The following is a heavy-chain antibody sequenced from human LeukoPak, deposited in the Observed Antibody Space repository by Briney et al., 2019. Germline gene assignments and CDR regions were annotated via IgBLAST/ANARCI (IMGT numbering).Heavy chain of an antibody. D-gene: IGHD2-2*01. CDR3: ARPEVDCSSTSCYGMDV. CDR1: GYTSTSYY. CDR2: IIPILGIA. Sequence: SVKVSCKASGYTSTSYYMHWVRQAPGQGLEWMGRIIPILGIANYAQKFQGRVTITADKSTSTAYMELSSLRSEDTAVYYCARPEVDCSSTSCYGMDVWGQGTTVTVSS. J-gene: IGHJ6*02. V-gene: IGHV1-69*02.